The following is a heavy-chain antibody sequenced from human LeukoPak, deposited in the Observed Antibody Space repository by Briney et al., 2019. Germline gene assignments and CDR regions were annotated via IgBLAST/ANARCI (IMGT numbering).Heavy chain of an antibody. D-gene: IGHD3-10*01. CDR3: ARDFGSFHI. J-gene: IGHJ3*02. Sequence: SETLSLTCTVSGGSVSSGSYYWGWIRQPPGKGLEWIGSIYYSGSTYYNPSLKSRVTISVDTSKNQFSLRLTSVTAADTAVYYCARDFGSFHIWGQGTMVTVSS. CDR2: IYYSGST. CDR1: GGSVSSGSYY. V-gene: IGHV4-39*07.